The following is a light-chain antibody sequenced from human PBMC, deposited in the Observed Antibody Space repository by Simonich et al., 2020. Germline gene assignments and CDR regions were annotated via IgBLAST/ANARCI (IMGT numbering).Light chain of an antibody. J-gene: IGLJ2*01. V-gene: IGLV2-23*01. Sequence: QSALTQPASVSGSPGQSITISCTGTSSDVGSYTLVSWYQQHPGKAPQLMLYEGSKRPSGVSNRFSGSKSGNTASLTISGLQAEDEADYYCCSYAGSSTVVFGGGTKLTVL. CDR2: EGS. CDR1: SSDVGSYTL. CDR3: CSYAGSSTVV.